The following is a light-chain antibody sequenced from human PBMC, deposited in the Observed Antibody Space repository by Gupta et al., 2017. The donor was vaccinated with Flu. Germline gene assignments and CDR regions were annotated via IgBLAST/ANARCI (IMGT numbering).Light chain of an antibody. V-gene: IGKV3-20*01. CDR3: QQEGSSLWT. J-gene: IGKJ1*01. CDR2: GVS. Sequence: GTLYLSPGERATLSVRVSPSVTSSYPPRSQLVPGQVPRLLLYGVSSRAPRILDRISSSGSVTDITLTISRLAPEDFAVSCSQQEGSSLWTFGQGTKVEIK. CDR1: PSVTSSY.